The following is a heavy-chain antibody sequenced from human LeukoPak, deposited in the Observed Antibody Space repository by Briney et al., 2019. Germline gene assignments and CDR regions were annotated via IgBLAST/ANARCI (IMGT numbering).Heavy chain of an antibody. CDR3: AKGAGIYYYYGMDV. CDR1: GFTFSSYW. J-gene: IGHJ6*02. V-gene: IGHV3-30*18. Sequence: GGSLRLSCAASGFTFSSYWMSWVRQAPGKGLEGVAVISYDGSNKYYADSVKGRFTISRDNSKNTLYLQMNSLRAEDTAVYYCAKGAGIYYYYGMDVWGQGTTVTVSS. CDR2: ISYDGSNK. D-gene: IGHD6-19*01.